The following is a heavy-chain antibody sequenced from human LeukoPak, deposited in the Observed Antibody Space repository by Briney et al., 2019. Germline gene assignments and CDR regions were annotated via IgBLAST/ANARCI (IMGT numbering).Heavy chain of an antibody. J-gene: IGHJ4*02. Sequence: SETLSLTCTVSGGSISSYYWSWIRQPPGKGLEWIGYIYYSGSTNYNPSLKSRVTISVDTSKNQFSLKLSSVTAADTAVYYCARVAGTGIFDCWGQGTLVTVSS. CDR3: ARVAGTGIFDC. D-gene: IGHD6-19*01. CDR2: IYYSGST. V-gene: IGHV4-59*01. CDR1: GGSISSYY.